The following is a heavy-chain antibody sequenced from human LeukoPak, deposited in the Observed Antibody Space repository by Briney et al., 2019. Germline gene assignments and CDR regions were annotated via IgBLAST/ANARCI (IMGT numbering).Heavy chain of an antibody. V-gene: IGHV4-59*08. CDR2: IYYSGST. CDR1: GGSISSYY. J-gene: IGHJ4*02. Sequence: PSETLSLTCTASGGSISSYYWNWIRQPPGKGLEWIWYIYYSGSTNYNPSLKSRVTISIDTSKNQFSLKLSSVTAADTAVYYCARSGSYAAAGDYWGQGTLVTVSS. D-gene: IGHD2-15*01. CDR3: ARSGSYAAAGDY.